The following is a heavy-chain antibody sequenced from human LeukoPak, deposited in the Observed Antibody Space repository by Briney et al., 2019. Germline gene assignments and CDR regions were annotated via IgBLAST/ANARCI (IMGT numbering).Heavy chain of an antibody. CDR2: IIPILGIA. D-gene: IGHD3-9*01. Sequence: SVKVSCKASGGTFSSYAISWVRQAPGQGLEWMGRIIPILGIANYAQKFQGRVTITADKSTSTAYMELSSLRSEDTAVYYCASDILTDYYYYGMDVWGQGTTATVSS. CDR3: ASDILTDYYYYGMDV. J-gene: IGHJ6*02. V-gene: IGHV1-69*04. CDR1: GGTFSSYA.